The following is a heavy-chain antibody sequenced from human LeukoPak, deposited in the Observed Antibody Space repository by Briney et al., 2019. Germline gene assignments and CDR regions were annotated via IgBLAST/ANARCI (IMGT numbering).Heavy chain of an antibody. CDR3: ARGVYCSSASCYSGLGYYYYYMDV. V-gene: IGHV1-2*02. J-gene: IGHJ6*03. Sequence: ASVTVSCKPSGYTFTDYYMHWVRQAPGQGLEWMGWINPNSGGTNYAQNFQGRVTMTRDTSITTAYMELTRLRSDDTAVYYCARGVYCSSASCYSGLGYYYYYMDVWGKGTTVTVSS. CDR2: INPNSGGT. D-gene: IGHD2-2*02. CDR1: GYTFTDYY.